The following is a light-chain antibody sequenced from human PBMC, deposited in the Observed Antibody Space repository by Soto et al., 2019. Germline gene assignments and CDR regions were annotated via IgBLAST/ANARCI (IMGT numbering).Light chain of an antibody. J-gene: IGKJ3*01. V-gene: IGKV1-8*01. CDR3: QQYYSYPPT. CDR1: QGISSY. CDR2: AAS. Sequence: AIRMTQSPSSLSASTGDRVTITCRASQGISSYLAWYQQKPGKAPKLLIYAASTLQSGVPSRFSGSGSGTDFTLTISCLQSEDFATYYCQQYYSYPPTFGPETKVDIK.